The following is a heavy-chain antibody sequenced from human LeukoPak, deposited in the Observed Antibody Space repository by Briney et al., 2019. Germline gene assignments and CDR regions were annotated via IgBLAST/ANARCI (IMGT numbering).Heavy chain of an antibody. CDR3: ARAYSGSYYYY. D-gene: IGHD1-26*01. Sequence: GAPVKVSCKASGYTFTSYGISWVRQAPGQGLEWMGWISAYNGNTDYAQKFQGRVTMTTDTSTSTAYMEVRSLRSDDTAVYYCARAYSGSYYYYWGQGTLVTVSS. V-gene: IGHV1-18*01. J-gene: IGHJ4*02. CDR1: GYTFTSYG. CDR2: ISAYNGNT.